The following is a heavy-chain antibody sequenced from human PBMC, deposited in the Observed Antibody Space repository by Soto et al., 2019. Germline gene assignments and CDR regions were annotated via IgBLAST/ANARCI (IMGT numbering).Heavy chain of an antibody. J-gene: IGHJ5*01. CDR1: GGSVSSSNW. Sequence: SETLSLTCAVSGGSVSSSNWWNWVRQPPGKGLEWIGEIYHSGNTNYNPSLRRRVTISVDKSKNQFSLKLSSVTAADTAVYYCARVVGHCSDARCMNWFDSWGQGTLVTVS. V-gene: IGHV4-4*02. CDR3: ARVVGHCSDARCMNWFDS. CDR2: IYHSGNT. D-gene: IGHD2-15*01.